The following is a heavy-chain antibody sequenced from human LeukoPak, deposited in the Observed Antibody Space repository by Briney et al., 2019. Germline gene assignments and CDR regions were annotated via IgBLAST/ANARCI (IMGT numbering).Heavy chain of an antibody. CDR3: ARDLTGYARYFDY. CDR1: GFTFSSYS. Sequence: GSLRLSCAASGFTFSSYSMNWVRQAPGKGLEWVSYISSSSSTIYYADSVEGRFTISRDNAKNSLYLQMNSLRAEDTAVYYCARDLTGYARYFDYWGQGTLVTVSS. J-gene: IGHJ4*02. CDR2: ISSSSSTI. D-gene: IGHD3-9*01. V-gene: IGHV3-48*01.